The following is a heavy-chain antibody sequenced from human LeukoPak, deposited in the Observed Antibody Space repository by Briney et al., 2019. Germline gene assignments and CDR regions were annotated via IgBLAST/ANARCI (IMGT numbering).Heavy chain of an antibody. D-gene: IGHD2-8*01. CDR3: VMGGTSDV. V-gene: IGHV3-7*01. J-gene: IGHJ3*01. Sequence: VGSLRLSCAASFGFTFSSNWMSWVRQAPGKGLEWVANIKEDGSEKHYVDSVKGRFTISRDNAKTSLYLQMNSLRVEDTAVYYCVMGGTSDVWGEGTLVTVSS. CDR1: GFTFSSNW. CDR2: IKEDGSEK.